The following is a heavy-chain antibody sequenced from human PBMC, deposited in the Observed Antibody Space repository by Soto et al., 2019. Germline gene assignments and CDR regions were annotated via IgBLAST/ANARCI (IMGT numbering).Heavy chain of an antibody. Sequence: PSETLSLTCAVYGGSFRGYYWSWIRQTPEKGLEWIGEITHVGVTTYNPSLNGRVTISLDSSKNQFSLKLTSVTAADTAVYFCARAGNCGGGSCYWLAHFDNWGQGTLVTVSS. CDR3: ARAGNCGGGSCYWLAHFDN. CDR1: GGSFRGYY. CDR2: ITHVGVT. V-gene: IGHV4-34*01. D-gene: IGHD2-21*01. J-gene: IGHJ4*02.